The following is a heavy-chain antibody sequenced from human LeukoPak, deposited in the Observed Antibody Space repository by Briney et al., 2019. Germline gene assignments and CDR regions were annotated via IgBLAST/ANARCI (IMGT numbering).Heavy chain of an antibody. D-gene: IGHD3-22*01. J-gene: IGHJ4*02. CDR3: ATDSSGYYYGY. Sequence: ASVKVSCKASGYTFASYGISWVRQAPGQGLEWMGWISAYNGNTNYAQKFQGRVTMTEDTSTDTAYMELSSLRSEDTAVYYCATDSSGYYYGYWGQGTLVTVSS. CDR1: GYTFASYG. V-gene: IGHV1-18*01. CDR2: ISAYNGNT.